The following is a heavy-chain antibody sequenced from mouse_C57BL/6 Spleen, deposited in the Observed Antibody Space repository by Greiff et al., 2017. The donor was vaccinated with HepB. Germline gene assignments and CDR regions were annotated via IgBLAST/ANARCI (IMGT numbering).Heavy chain of an antibody. CDR2: IYPGDGDT. V-gene: IGHV1-82*01. CDR3: ARSEDYYGSTFAC. Sequence: QVQLQQSGPELVKPGASVKISCKASGYAFSSSWMNWVKQRPGKGLEWIGRIYPGDGDTNYNGKFKGKATLTADKSSSTAYMQLSSLTSEDSAVYFCARSEDYYGSTFACWGQGTLVTVSA. CDR1: GYAFSSSW. D-gene: IGHD1-1*01. J-gene: IGHJ3*01.